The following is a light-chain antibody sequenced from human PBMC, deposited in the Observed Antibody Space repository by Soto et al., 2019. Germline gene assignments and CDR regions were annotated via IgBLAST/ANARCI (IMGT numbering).Light chain of an antibody. V-gene: IGKV3D-20*02. Sequence: ENFLTQPPGTLSLSPGEGATLSCRASRGVSANYLAWYQQKPGQAPTLLIYGASIRAAGIPDRFSGSGSGTDFTLTVSNLESEDFAVYYCQQCSNWPLTFGGGTKVDIK. CDR3: QQCSNWPLT. CDR1: RGVSANY. CDR2: GAS. J-gene: IGKJ4*01.